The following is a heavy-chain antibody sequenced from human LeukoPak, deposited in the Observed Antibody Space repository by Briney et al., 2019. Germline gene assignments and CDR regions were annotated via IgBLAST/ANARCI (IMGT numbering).Heavy chain of an antibody. V-gene: IGHV1-69*06. CDR2: IIPIFGTA. J-gene: IGHJ4*02. Sequence: ASVKVSCKASGGTFSSYAISWVRQAPGQGLEWMGGIIPIFGTANYAQKFQGRVTITADKSTSTAYMELSSLRSEDTAVYYCASYSSSSGVDDYWGQGTLVTVSS. D-gene: IGHD6-6*01. CDR1: GGTFSSYA. CDR3: ASYSSSSGVDDY.